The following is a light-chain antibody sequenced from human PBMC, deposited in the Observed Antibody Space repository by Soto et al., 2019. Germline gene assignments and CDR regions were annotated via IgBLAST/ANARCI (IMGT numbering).Light chain of an antibody. CDR1: QSVSSN. Sequence: RVRTQSPTTLSVAPGERATLSCRASQSVSSNLAWYQQKPGQAPRLLIYGASTRATGIPARFSGSGSGTEFTLTISSLQSEDFAVYYCQQYNNWPRTFGQGTRWIS. CDR2: GAS. V-gene: IGKV3-15*01. CDR3: QQYNNWPRT. J-gene: IGKJ1*01.